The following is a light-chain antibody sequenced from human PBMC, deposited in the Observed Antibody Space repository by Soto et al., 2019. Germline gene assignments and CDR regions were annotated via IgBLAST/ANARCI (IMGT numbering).Light chain of an antibody. Sequence: QSALTQPAPVSGSPGQSITISCTGTSSDVGSYNLVSWYQQHPGKAPKLMIYEGSKRPSGVSNRFSGSKSGNTASLTISGLQAEDEADYYCCSYAGSSTLTFGGGTQLTVL. V-gene: IGLV2-23*01. CDR1: SSDVGSYNL. J-gene: IGLJ2*01. CDR3: CSYAGSSTLT. CDR2: EGS.